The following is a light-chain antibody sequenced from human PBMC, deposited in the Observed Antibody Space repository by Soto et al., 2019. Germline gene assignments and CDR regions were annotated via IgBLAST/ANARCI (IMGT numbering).Light chain of an antibody. V-gene: IGKV1-17*01. J-gene: IGKJ1*01. CDR2: AAS. CDR3: QQFNSYPPWT. Sequence: DIQMTQSPSSLSASVGDRVTITCRASQSIRRSLNWYQQKPGKAPKLLIYAASSLQSGVPSRFSGSGSGTEFTLTISSLQPEDFATYYCQQFNSYPPWTFGQGTKGDIK. CDR1: QSIRRS.